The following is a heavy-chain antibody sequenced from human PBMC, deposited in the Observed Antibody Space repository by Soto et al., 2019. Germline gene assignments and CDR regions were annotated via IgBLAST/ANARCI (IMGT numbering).Heavy chain of an antibody. J-gene: IGHJ6*03. V-gene: IGHV4-59*08. CDR3: GRHVGVAGSKYYYCYYYMDV. CDR1: GGSISSYY. Sequence: SETLSLTCTVSGGSISSYYWSWIRQPPGKGLEWIGYIYYSGSTNYNPSLKSRVTISVDTSKNQFSLKLSSVTAADTAVYYCGRHVGVAGSKYYYCYYYMDVWGKGTTVTVSS. CDR2: IYYSGST. D-gene: IGHD6-19*01.